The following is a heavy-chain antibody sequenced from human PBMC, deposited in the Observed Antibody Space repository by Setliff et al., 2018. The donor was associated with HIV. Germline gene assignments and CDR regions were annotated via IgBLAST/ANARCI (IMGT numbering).Heavy chain of an antibody. J-gene: IGHJ5*02. CDR2: ISYDGTST. CDR1: GFTFSGSA. D-gene: IGHD2-8*01. Sequence: PGGSLRLSCAASGFTFSGSAIHWVRQASGKGLEWVAVISYDGTSTYYVDSVKGRFTISRDNSKNTLYLQLSSLRAEDTAVYYCAKDMYKYGHNWFDPWGQGTLVTVSS. V-gene: IGHV3-30*04. CDR3: AKDMYKYGHNWFDP.